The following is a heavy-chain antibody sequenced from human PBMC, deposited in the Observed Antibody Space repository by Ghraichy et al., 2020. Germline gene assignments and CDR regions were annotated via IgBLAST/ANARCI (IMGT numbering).Heavy chain of an antibody. Sequence: SQTLSLTCSVSGGSISTNNYYWAWLRQPPGKGLEWIGSLYYSGSTYHNSSLKSRVTLSGDTSKNQFSLRLTSVSAADTAVYYCATGISTRLGWGNWFGPWGQGPLVTVSS. CDR3: ATGISTRLGWGNWFGP. V-gene: IGHV4-39*07. D-gene: IGHD3-16*01. J-gene: IGHJ5*02. CDR1: GGSISTNNYY. CDR2: LYYSGST.